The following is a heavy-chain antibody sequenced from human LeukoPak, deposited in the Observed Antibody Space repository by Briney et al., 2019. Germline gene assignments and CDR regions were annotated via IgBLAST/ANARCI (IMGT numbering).Heavy chain of an antibody. J-gene: IGHJ4*02. CDR1: EDSFTNYW. CDR2: IYPGDSDT. Sequence: GESLKISCKGSEDSFTNYWIGWVRQMPGKGLEWMGIIYPGDSDTKYSPSFQGQVTISADKAISTAYLQWSNLKASDTAMYYCARHRPHTDSNSVADYYFDYWGQGTLVTVSS. V-gene: IGHV5-51*01. D-gene: IGHD6-19*01. CDR3: ARHRPHTDSNSVADYYFDY.